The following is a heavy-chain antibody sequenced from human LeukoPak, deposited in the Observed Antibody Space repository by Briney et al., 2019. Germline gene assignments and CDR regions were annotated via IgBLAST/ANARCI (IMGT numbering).Heavy chain of an antibody. V-gene: IGHV1-69*13. D-gene: IGHD3-22*01. CDR2: IIPIFGTA. CDR1: GGTFSSYA. J-gene: IGHJ4*02. CDR3: ARAPNYYDSSGYF. Sequence: ASVKVSCKASGGTFSSYAISWVRQAPGQGLEWMGGIIPIFGTANYAQKFQGRVTITADESTSTAYMELSSLRSEDTAVYYCARAPNYYDSSGYFWGQGTLVTVSS.